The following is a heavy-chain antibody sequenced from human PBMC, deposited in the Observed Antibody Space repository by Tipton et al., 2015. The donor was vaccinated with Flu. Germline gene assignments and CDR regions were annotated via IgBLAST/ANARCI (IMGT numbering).Heavy chain of an antibody. Sequence: TLSLTCTVSGGSVNTYFWSWIRQTPGKGLEWIGGLSYSGNSYYNPSLRSRAVISVDTSKNQFSLRLTSVTAADTAIYYCARLSFYDVDLKNFYFDCWGQGALVTVSS. V-gene: IGHV4-59*05. CDR3: ARLSFYDVDLKNFYFDC. D-gene: IGHD3-10*02. CDR1: GGSVNTYF. J-gene: IGHJ4*02. CDR2: LSYSGNS.